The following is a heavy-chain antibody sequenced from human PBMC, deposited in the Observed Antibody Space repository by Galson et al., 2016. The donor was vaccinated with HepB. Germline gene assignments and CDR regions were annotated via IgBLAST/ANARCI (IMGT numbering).Heavy chain of an antibody. CDR1: GYSLSDYN. V-gene: IGHV1-2*02. D-gene: IGHD2-15*01. CDR2: INPDTGAS. CDR3: AREGDIVVPVSADDAFDL. J-gene: IGHJ3*01. Sequence: SVKVSCKASGYSLSDYNLHWVRQAPGQGLEWMGWINPDTGASNCTQRFQGRVFMAIDTSISTAYLELRSLRSGDTATYYCAREGDIVVPVSADDAFDLWGQGTMVTV.